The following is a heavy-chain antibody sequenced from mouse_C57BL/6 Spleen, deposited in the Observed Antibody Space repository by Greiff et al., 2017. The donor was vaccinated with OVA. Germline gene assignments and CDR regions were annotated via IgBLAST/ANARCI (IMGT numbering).Heavy chain of an antibody. CDR1: GYTFTSYG. V-gene: IGHV1-81*01. CDR2: IYPRSGNT. J-gene: IGHJ4*01. Sequence: QVQLQQSGAELARPGASVKLSCKASGYTFTSYGISWVKQRTGQGLEWIGEIYPRSGNTYYNEQFKGKATLTADKSSSTAYMELRSLTSEDSAVYFCARQDYDYDDDAMDYWGQGTSVTVSS. CDR3: ARQDYDYDDDAMDY. D-gene: IGHD2-4*01.